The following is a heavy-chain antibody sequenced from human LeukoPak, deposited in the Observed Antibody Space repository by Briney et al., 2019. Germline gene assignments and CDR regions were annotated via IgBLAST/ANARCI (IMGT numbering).Heavy chain of an antibody. D-gene: IGHD6-19*01. CDR3: ARETLAGFDY. V-gene: IGHV3-53*01. J-gene: IGHJ4*02. CDR1: GFSVTNNF. CDR2: IYAGGTT. Sequence: PGGSLRLSCAVSGFSVTNNFMSWVRQAPGKGLEWVSVIYAGGTTYYADSVKGRFTISRDNSKNTVYLQINSLSAEDTAIYYCARETLAGFDYWGQGTLVTVSS.